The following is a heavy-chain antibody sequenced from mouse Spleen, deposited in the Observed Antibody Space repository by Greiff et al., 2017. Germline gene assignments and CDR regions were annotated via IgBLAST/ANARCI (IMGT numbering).Heavy chain of an antibody. J-gene: IGHJ3*01. CDR3: ARKWDPMITTFAY. V-gene: IGHV1-7*01. CDR1: GYTFTSYW. CDR2: INPSTGYT. D-gene: IGHD2-4*01. Sequence: VQRVESGAELAKPGASVKMSCKASGYTFTSYWMHWVKQRPGQGLEWIGYINPSTGYTEYNQKFKDKATLTADKSSSTAYMQLSSLTSEDSAVYYCARKWDPMITTFAYWGQGTLVTVSA.